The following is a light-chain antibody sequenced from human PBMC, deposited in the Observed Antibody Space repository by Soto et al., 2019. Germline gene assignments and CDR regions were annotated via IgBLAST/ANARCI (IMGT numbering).Light chain of an antibody. CDR3: QQYGSSRT. Sequence: EIVLTQSPGTLSLSPGERVTLSCRASQSVSSSYLAWYQQKPGQAPRLLIYGASSRATGIPDRFSGSGSGTDFTLTISRLEPEDFAVYYCQQYGSSRTLGQGTKVDIK. J-gene: IGKJ1*01. CDR2: GAS. V-gene: IGKV3-20*01. CDR1: QSVSSSY.